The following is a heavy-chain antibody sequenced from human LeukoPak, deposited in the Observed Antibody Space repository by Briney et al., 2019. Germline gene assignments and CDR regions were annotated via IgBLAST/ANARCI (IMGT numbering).Heavy chain of an antibody. D-gene: IGHD6-13*01. CDR2: IKQDGSEK. CDR3: ARDLDSSSWYYFDY. Sequence: HPGGSLRLSCAASGFTFSSYWMSWVRQAPGKGLEWVANIKQDGSEKYYVDSVKGRFTISRDNAKNSLYLQMYSLRAEDTAVYYCARDLDSSSWYYFDYWGQGTLVTVSS. J-gene: IGHJ4*02. V-gene: IGHV3-7*01. CDR1: GFTFSSYW.